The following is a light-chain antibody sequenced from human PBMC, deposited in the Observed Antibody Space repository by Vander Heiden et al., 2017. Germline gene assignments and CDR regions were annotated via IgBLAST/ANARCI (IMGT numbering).Light chain of an antibody. J-gene: IGLJ2*01. CDR1: SSDVGGYND. CDR2: DVN. V-gene: IGLV2-11*01. Sequence: QSALTQPRSVSGSPGPSVPISCTATSSDVGGYNDVTWYQQHPGKAPRLMIYDVNKRPSGVPDRLSGSKSGNTASLTISGLQAEDEADYYCCSYAGSYTFGIFGGGTKLTVL. CDR3: CSYAGSYTFGI.